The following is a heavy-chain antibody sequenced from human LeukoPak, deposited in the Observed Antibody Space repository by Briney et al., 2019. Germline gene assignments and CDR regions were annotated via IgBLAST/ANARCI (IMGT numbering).Heavy chain of an antibody. CDR1: GGSISSYY. J-gene: IGHJ3*02. Sequence: SETLSLTCTVSGGSISSYYWSWIRQPARKGLEWIGRIYTSGSTNYNPSLKSRVTISVDKSKNQFSLKLSSVTAADTAVYYCARDGDYDSHRTDAFDIWGQGTMVTVSS. CDR3: ARDGDYDSHRTDAFDI. D-gene: IGHD3-22*01. CDR2: IYTSGST. V-gene: IGHV4-4*07.